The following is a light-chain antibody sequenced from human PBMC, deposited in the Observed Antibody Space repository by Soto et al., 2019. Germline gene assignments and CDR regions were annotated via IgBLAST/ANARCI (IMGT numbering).Light chain of an antibody. CDR3: CSYAGSSPIV. Sequence: QSVLTQPASVSGSPGQSITISCTGTSSDVGSYNLVSWYQQHPGKAPKLMIYEGSKRPSGVSNRFSGSKSGNTASLTISWLQAEDEADYYCCSYAGSSPIVFGGGTKLTVL. V-gene: IGLV2-23*01. J-gene: IGLJ2*01. CDR1: SSDVGSYNL. CDR2: EGS.